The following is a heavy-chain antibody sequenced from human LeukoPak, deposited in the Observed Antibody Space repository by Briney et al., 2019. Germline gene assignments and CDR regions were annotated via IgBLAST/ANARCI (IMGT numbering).Heavy chain of an antibody. V-gene: IGHV4-34*01. CDR3: SRGRRSRLRYFDWLTSAFDI. CDR2: INHSGST. CDR1: GGSFSGYY. Sequence: KPSETLSLTCAVYGGSFSGYYWSWIRQPPGKGLEWIGEINHSGSTNYNPSLKSRVTISVDTSKNQFSLKLSSVTAADTAVYYFSRGRRSRLRYFDWLTSAFDIWGQGTMVTVSS. D-gene: IGHD3-9*01. J-gene: IGHJ3*02.